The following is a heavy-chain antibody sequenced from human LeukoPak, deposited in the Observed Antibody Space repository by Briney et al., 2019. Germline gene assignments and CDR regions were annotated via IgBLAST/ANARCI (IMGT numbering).Heavy chain of an antibody. CDR1: GFTFSSYG. CDR3: AKSRAYCGGDCYRAFDI. Sequence: GRSLRLSCAASGFTFSSYGMHWVRQAPGKGLEWVAVISYDGSNKYYADSVKGRFTISRDNSKNTLYLQMNSLRAEDTAVYYCAKSRAYCGGDCYRAFDIWGQGTMVTVSS. V-gene: IGHV3-30*18. D-gene: IGHD2-21*02. J-gene: IGHJ3*02. CDR2: ISYDGSNK.